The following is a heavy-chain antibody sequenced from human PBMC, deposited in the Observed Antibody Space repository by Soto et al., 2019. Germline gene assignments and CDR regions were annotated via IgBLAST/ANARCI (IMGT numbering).Heavy chain of an antibody. CDR2: IIPIFGTA. CDR3: ARYDSSGYYYGDAFDI. J-gene: IGHJ3*02. D-gene: IGHD3-22*01. CDR1: GGTFSSYA. Sequence: SVKVSCNASGGTFSSYAVRLVRQAPGQGLECMGGIIPIFGTANYAQKFQGRVTITADESTSTAYMELSSLRSEDTAVYYCARYDSSGYYYGDAFDIWGQGTMVTVSS. V-gene: IGHV1-69*13.